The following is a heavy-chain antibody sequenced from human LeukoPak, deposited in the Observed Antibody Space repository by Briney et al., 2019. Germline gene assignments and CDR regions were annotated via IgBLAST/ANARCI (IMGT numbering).Heavy chain of an antibody. Sequence: ETLSLTCTVSGGSISSSAYYWSWVRQAPGKGLEWVAHIKQGGSETSYVDSVKGRFTVSRDSAKNSVYLQMNNLRAEDTAVYYCARWRWAQSEFIYWGQGSLVTVSS. CDR3: ARWRWAQSEFIY. V-gene: IGHV3-7*01. CDR1: GGSISSSAYY. J-gene: IGHJ4*02. CDR2: IKQGGSET. D-gene: IGHD5-24*01.